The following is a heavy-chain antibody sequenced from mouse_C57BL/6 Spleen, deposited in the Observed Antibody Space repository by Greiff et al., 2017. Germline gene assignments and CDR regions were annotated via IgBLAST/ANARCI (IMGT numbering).Heavy chain of an antibody. CDR2: IYPGNSDT. V-gene: IGHV1-5*01. D-gene: IGHD2-4*01. Sequence: VQLKQSGTVLARPGASVKMSCKTSGYTFTSYWMHWVKQRPGQGLEWIGAIYPGNSDTSYNQKFKGKANLTAVTSASTAYMELSSLTNEDSAVYYCTRSDYDSLDYWGQGTTLTVSS. CDR3: TRSDYDSLDY. J-gene: IGHJ2*01. CDR1: GYTFTSYW.